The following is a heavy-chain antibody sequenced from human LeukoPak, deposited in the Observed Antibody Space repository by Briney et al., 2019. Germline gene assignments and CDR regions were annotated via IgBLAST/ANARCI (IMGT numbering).Heavy chain of an antibody. Sequence: TGGSLRLSCAASGFTFSSYEMNWVRQAPGKGLEWVSYISSSGSTIYYADSVKGRFTISRDNAKNSLYLQMNSLRAEDTAVYYCARELNGAFDPWGQETLVTVSS. V-gene: IGHV3-48*03. D-gene: IGHD1-1*01. CDR2: ISSSGSTI. J-gene: IGHJ5*02. CDR3: ARELNGAFDP. CDR1: GFTFSSYE.